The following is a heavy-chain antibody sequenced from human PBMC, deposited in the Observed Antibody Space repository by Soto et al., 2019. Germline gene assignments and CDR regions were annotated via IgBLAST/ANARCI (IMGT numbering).Heavy chain of an antibody. Sequence: EVQLLESGGGLVQPGGSLRLSCAASGFTFSNYAMTWVRQAPGKGLEWVSTIRGSGGSTYYADSVKGRFTISRDNSKNTLYLQMNSLRVEDTAVYYCAKGLSSSFPHWGQGTLVTVSS. V-gene: IGHV3-23*01. CDR1: GFTFSNYA. CDR2: IRGSGGST. CDR3: AKGLSSSFPH. J-gene: IGHJ4*02. D-gene: IGHD2-15*01.